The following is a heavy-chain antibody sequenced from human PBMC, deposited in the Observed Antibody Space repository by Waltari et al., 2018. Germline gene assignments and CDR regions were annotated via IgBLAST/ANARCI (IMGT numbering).Heavy chain of an antibody. Sequence: QLKESGGGLVHLGGPLRPPLAPPGSIFISYWMHWARRGPGKGLVWVSRIKGDGTATDYADSVKGRFIISRDNAKNTVYLQMNSLRADDTAVYYCGRDKHIAAADHWGQGTLVTVSS. D-gene: IGHD6-13*01. V-gene: IGHV3-74*01. J-gene: IGHJ4*02. CDR3: GRDKHIAAADH. CDR1: GSIFISYW. CDR2: IKGDGTAT.